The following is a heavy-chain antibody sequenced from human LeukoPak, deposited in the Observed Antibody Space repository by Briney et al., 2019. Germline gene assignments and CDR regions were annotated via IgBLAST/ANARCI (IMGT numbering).Heavy chain of an antibody. CDR2: IYYSGST. CDR3: ARVSPQLVPHY. Sequence: SEALSLTCTVSGGSISSGDYYWSWIRQPPGKGLEWIGYIYYSGSTYYNPSLKSRVTISVDTSKNQFSLRLSSVTAADTAVYYCARVSPQLVPHYWGQGTLVTVSS. D-gene: IGHD6-6*01. CDR1: GGSISSGDYY. V-gene: IGHV4-30-4*01. J-gene: IGHJ4*02.